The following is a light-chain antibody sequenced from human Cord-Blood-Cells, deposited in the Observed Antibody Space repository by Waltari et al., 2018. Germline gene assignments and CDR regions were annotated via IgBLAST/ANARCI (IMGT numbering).Light chain of an antibody. V-gene: IGLV2-23*01. CDR2: EGS. CDR1: SSDVGSYNL. CDR3: CSYAGSSTLV. J-gene: IGLJ2*01. Sequence: QSALTQPASVSGSPGQSITISCTGTSSDVGSYNLVSRYQQHPGKAPKLMIYEGSKRPSGLSNRFSGSKSGNTASLTISGHQAEDEADYYCCSYAGSSTLVFGGGTQLTVL.